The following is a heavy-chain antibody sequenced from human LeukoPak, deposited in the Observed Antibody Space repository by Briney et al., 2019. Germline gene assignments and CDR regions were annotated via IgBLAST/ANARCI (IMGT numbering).Heavy chain of an antibody. CDR3: AKDGSTSPFYYYYYYMDV. V-gene: IGHV3-30*02. Sequence: PGGSLRLSCAASGFTFSTYGIDWVRQAPGKGLEWVTFIRYDGSNKYYADSVMGRFTISRDNSKNTVYLQMNSLRTDDTAVYYCAKDGSTSPFYYYYYYMDVWGTGTTVTVSS. D-gene: IGHD6-6*01. CDR1: GFTFSTYG. J-gene: IGHJ6*03. CDR2: IRYDGSNK.